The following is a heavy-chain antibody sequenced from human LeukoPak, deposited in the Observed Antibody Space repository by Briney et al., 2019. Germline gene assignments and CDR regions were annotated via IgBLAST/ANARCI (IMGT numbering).Heavy chain of an antibody. CDR2: IYFRGRT. J-gene: IGHJ4*02. CDR1: LGSISSSSYY. CDR3: ARGGKRYYYDSSGYTY. Sequence: PSETLSLTCPVSLGSISSSSYYWGWIRQPPGKGLEWIGWIYFRGRTYYNPSLKSRVTISVDTSKNQFSLKLSSVTAADTAVYYCARGGKRYYYDSSGYTYWGQGTLVTVSS. D-gene: IGHD3-22*01. V-gene: IGHV4-39*07.